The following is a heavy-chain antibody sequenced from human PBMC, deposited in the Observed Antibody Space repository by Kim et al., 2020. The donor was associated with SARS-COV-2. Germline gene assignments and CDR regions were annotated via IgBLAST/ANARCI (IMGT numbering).Heavy chain of an antibody. Sequence: SETLSLTCTVSGGSISSSSYYWGWIRQPPGKGLEWIGRIYYSGSPYYNPSLTSRVTISVDTSKNQFSLKLSSVTAADTAVYYCARQGYSNTIDYWGQGTLVTVSS. V-gene: IGHV4-39*01. CDR3: ARQGYSNTIDY. J-gene: IGHJ4*02. CDR2: IYYSGSP. CDR1: GGSISSSSYY. D-gene: IGHD4-4*01.